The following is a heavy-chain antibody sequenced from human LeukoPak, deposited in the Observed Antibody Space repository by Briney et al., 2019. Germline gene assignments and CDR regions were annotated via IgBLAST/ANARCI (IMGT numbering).Heavy chain of an antibody. CDR3: ARVPYDYVWGSYRPPPDAFDI. J-gene: IGHJ3*02. CDR2: IYYSGST. V-gene: IGHV4-59*01. D-gene: IGHD3-16*02. Sequence: SETLSLTCTVSGGSISSYYWSWIRQPPGKGLEWIGYIYYSGSTNYNPSLKSRVTISVDTSKNQFSLKLSSVTAADTAVYYCARVPYDYVWGSYRPPPDAFDIWGQGTMVTVSS. CDR1: GGSISSYY.